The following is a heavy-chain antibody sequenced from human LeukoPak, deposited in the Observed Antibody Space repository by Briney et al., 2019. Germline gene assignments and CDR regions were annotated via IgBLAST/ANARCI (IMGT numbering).Heavy chain of an antibody. D-gene: IGHD1-20*01. Sequence: SETLSLTCSVSGGSISGYYWSWIRQPPGKELEWLGYVYYSENTKYNPSLESRVTISLDTSKNQSSLRLNSVTTADTAVYFCSRRVAITGTPKAYFDYWGQGILVTVSS. CDR1: GGSISGYY. CDR3: SRRVAITGTPKAYFDY. CDR2: VYYSENT. J-gene: IGHJ4*02. V-gene: IGHV4-59*08.